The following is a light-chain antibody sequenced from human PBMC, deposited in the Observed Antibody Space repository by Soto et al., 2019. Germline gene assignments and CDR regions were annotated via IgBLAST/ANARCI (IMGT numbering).Light chain of an antibody. V-gene: IGLV2-11*01. Sequence: QSALTQPRSVSGSPGQSVTISCTGTSSDVGGYNYVSWYQQHPGKAPKGMIYDVSERPSGVPDRFSGSKSGNTASLTIPGLQAEDEADYYCCSNAGSYEVFGGGTKLTVL. CDR1: SSDVGGYNY. CDR2: DVS. J-gene: IGLJ2*01. CDR3: CSNAGSYEV.